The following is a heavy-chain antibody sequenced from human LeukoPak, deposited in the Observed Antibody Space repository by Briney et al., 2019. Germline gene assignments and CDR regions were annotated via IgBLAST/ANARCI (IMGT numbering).Heavy chain of an antibody. V-gene: IGHV1-69*05. CDR3: ARVDTSLGELSLGY. D-gene: IGHD3-16*02. CDR2: IIPIFGTA. Sequence: SVKVSCKASGGTFSSYAISWVRQAPGQGLEWMGGIIPIFGTANYAQKFQGRVTITTDESTSTAYMGLSSLRSEDTAVYYCARVDTSLGELSLGYWGQGTLVTVSS. J-gene: IGHJ4*02. CDR1: GGTFSSYA.